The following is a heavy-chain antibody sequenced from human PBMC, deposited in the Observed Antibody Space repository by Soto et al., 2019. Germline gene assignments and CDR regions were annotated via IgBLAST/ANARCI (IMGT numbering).Heavy chain of an antibody. D-gene: IGHD6-19*01. CDR2: IYYSGST. Sequence: SETLSLTCTVSGGSISSYYWSWIRQPPGKGLEWIGYIYYSGSTNYNPSLKSRVTISVDTSKNQFSLKLSSVTAADTAVYYCARVNVYSSGWLAQYYFDYWGQGTLVTVSS. CDR3: ARVNVYSSGWLAQYYFDY. J-gene: IGHJ4*02. CDR1: GGSISSYY. V-gene: IGHV4-59*01.